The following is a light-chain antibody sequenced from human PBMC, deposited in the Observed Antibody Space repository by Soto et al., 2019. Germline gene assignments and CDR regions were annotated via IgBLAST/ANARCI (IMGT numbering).Light chain of an antibody. J-gene: IGKJ1*01. CDR3: QQYHSSLPVT. Sequence: DFQMTQSPPLLPASIGDRVTITCRASQSIRSWLAWYQQKPGKAPKLLMSKASTLESGVPSRFAGRGSGTEFTLTISSLQPEDFATDYCQQYHSSLPVTFSQGTKVEMK. CDR1: QSIRSW. CDR2: KAS. V-gene: IGKV1-5*03.